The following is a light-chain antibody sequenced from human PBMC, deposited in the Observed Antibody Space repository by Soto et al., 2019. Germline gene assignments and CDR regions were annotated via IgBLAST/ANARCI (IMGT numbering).Light chain of an antibody. V-gene: IGKV3-20*01. J-gene: IGKJ2*01. Sequence: EIVLTQSPGTLSLSPGERATLSCRASQSVSSNYLGWYQQKPGQAPRLLIYGASSRATGIPDRFSGSGSGKDFALTINRLELEDFAVYYCQQYGNSPLYTFGQGTQLEIK. CDR1: QSVSSNY. CDR2: GAS. CDR3: QQYGNSPLYT.